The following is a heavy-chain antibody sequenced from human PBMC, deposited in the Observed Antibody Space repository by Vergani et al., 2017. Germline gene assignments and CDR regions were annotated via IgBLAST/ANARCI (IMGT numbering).Heavy chain of an antibody. Sequence: QVQLQESGPGLVKPSQTLSLTCTVSGGPISSGGYYWSWIRQHPGKGLEWIGYIYYSGSTYYNPSLKSRVTISVDTSKTQFSLKLSSVTAADTAVYYCARDGMTTVNHGAFDIWGQGTMVTVSS. CDR2: IYYSGST. CDR3: ARDGMTTVNHGAFDI. J-gene: IGHJ3*02. CDR1: GGPISSGGYY. D-gene: IGHD4-17*01. V-gene: IGHV4-31*03.